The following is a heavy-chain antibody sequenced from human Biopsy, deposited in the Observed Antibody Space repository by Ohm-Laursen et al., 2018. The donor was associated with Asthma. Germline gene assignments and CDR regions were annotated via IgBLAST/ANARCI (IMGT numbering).Heavy chain of an antibody. J-gene: IGHJ6*02. V-gene: IGHV1-69*01. CDR3: ARCQVGYSSGWSLLLKKIYYSGMDV. CDR2: IMTVFGTT. CDR1: GGTFSNFA. Sequence: GSSVKVSCKAPGGTFSNFAISWVRQAPGQGLEWLGGIMTVFGTTNYAQKVQGRVTITADESTSTAYKEVTSLRSEDTAIYYCARCQVGYSSGWSLLLKKIYYSGMDVWGQGTAVTVSS. D-gene: IGHD6-19*01.